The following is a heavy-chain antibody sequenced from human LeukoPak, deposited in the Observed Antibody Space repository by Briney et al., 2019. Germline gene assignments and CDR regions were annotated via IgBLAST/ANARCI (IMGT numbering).Heavy chain of an antibody. D-gene: IGHD2/OR15-2a*01. CDR2: INASGGTT. J-gene: IGHJ2*01. Sequence: VQPGGSLRPSCAASGFSFSSYAMSWVRQAPGKGLEWFSTINASGGTTHYADSVKGRFTMSRDNSKNTLYLQMNSLRAEDTAVYHCANHLYATSQWYFALWGRGTLVTVSS. CDR3: ANHLYATSQWYFAL. CDR1: GFSFSSYA. V-gene: IGHV3-23*01.